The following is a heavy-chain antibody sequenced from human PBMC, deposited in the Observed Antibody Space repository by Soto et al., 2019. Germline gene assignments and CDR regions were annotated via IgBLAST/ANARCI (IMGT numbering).Heavy chain of an antibody. D-gene: IGHD3-16*01. J-gene: IGHJ4*02. CDR3: ARRATYYHYFDY. V-gene: IGHV5-51*01. CDR2: IYPGDSDT. Sequence: GESLKISCKGSGYSFASDWIAWVRQMPGKGLEYMGIIYPGDSDTRYSPSFQGQVTISADKSTSTAYVQWSSLKASDTAMYYCARRATYYHYFDYWGQGTLVTVSS. CDR1: GYSFASDW.